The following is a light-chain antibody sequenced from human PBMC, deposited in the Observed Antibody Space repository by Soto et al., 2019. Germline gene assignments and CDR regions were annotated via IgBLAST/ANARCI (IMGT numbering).Light chain of an antibody. CDR2: NNN. V-gene: IGLV1-44*01. Sequence: QSVLTQPPSASGTPGQRVTIACSGSSSNIGSTTVTWYQQLPGTAPKLLIYNNNQRPSGVPDRFSGSKSGTSASLAISGLQSEDDADYYCAAWDDSLNGVVFGGGTKVTVL. J-gene: IGLJ3*02. CDR3: AAWDDSLNGVV. CDR1: SSNIGSTT.